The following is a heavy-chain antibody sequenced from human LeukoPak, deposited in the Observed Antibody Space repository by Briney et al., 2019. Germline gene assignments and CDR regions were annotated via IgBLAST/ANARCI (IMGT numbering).Heavy chain of an antibody. CDR3: ARGSYYAFDY. J-gene: IGHJ4*02. Sequence: GGSLRLSCAASGFTFSSYAMHWVRQAPGKGLEWVAVISYDGSNKYYADSVKGRFTISRDNSKNTLYLQMNSLRAEDTAVYYCARGSYYAFDYWGQGTLVTVSS. V-gene: IGHV3-30*14. CDR1: GFTFSSYA. D-gene: IGHD1-26*01. CDR2: ISYDGSNK.